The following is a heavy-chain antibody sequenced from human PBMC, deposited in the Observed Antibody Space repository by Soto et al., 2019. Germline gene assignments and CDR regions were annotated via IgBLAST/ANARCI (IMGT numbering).Heavy chain of an antibody. Sequence: QVQLVQSGAEVKKPGASVMVSCKTSGYTFTDFYINWVRQAPGQGLEWVGWINPNTGGTKPSQRFQCRVTLTRDTSITTAYMELTRLTSEDTAVYFCATQTGTVPNFADHWGQGTLVTVSS. CDR3: ATQTGTVPNFADH. J-gene: IGHJ4*02. V-gene: IGHV1-2*02. CDR1: GYTFTDFY. CDR2: INPNTGGT. D-gene: IGHD1-1*01.